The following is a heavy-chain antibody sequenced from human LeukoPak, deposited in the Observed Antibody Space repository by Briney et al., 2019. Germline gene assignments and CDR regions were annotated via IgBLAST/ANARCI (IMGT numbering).Heavy chain of an antibody. CDR1: GGTFSSYA. Sequence: ASVKVSCKASGGTFSSYAISWVRQAPGQGLEWMGGIIPILGTANYAQRFQGRVTITTDESTSTAYMELSSLRSEDTAVYYCARVFSSSSKSYYYYYMDVWGKGTTVTVSS. D-gene: IGHD6-6*01. CDR3: ARVFSSSSKSYYYYYMDV. J-gene: IGHJ6*03. V-gene: IGHV1-69*05. CDR2: IIPILGTA.